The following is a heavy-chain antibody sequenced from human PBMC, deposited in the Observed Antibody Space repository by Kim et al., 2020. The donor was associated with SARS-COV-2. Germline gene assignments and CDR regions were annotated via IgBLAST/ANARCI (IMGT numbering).Heavy chain of an antibody. CDR3: ARQTYGSGSYSWFDP. D-gene: IGHD3-10*01. J-gene: IGHJ5*02. Sequence: PSFHGQVTISADKSISTAYLQWSSLKASDTAMYYCARQTYGSGSYSWFDPWGQGTLVTVSS. V-gene: IGHV5-51*01.